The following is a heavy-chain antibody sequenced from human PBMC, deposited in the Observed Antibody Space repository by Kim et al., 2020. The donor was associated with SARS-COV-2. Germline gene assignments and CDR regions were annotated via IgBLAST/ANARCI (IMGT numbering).Heavy chain of an antibody. D-gene: IGHD6-13*01. V-gene: IGHV1-46*01. CDR3: VSTRDSSSWYEDKGDAFDI. CDR2: INPSGGST. J-gene: IGHJ3*02. Sequence: ASVKVSCKASGYTFTSYYMHWVRQAPGQGLEWMGIINPSGGSTSYAQKFQGRVTMTRDTSTSTVYMELSSLRSEDTAVYYCVSTRDSSSWYEDKGDAFDIWGQGTMVTVSS. CDR1: GYTFTSYY.